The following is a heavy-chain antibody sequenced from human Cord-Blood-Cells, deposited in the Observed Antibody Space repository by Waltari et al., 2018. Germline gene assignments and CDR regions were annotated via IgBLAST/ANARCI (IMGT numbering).Heavy chain of an antibody. D-gene: IGHD5-18*01. V-gene: IGHV1-2*02. CDR1: GYTFTGYY. CDR3: ARDARGGYSYGFENY. Sequence: QVQLVQSGAEVKKPGASVKVSCKASGYTFTGYYMHWVRQAPGQGIEWMGWINPNSGGTNYAQKFQGRVTMTRDTSISAAYMELSRLRSDDTAVYYCARDARGGYSYGFENYWGQGTLVTVSS. J-gene: IGHJ4*02. CDR2: INPNSGGT.